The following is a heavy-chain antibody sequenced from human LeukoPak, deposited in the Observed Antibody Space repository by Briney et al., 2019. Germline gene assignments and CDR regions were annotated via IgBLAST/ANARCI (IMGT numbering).Heavy chain of an antibody. CDR3: AKTPPRYYVKGSYPDY. Sequence: GGSLRLSCATSRFIFTSYDMHWFHQAPGKGLEWVAFIRYSETETYYADSVKGRFTISRDNSKDTLYLQMNSLRAEDTAVYYCAKTPPRYYVKGSYPDYWGQGTLVIVSS. V-gene: IGHV3-30*02. D-gene: IGHD3-10*02. CDR1: RFIFTSYD. CDR2: IRYSETET. J-gene: IGHJ4*02.